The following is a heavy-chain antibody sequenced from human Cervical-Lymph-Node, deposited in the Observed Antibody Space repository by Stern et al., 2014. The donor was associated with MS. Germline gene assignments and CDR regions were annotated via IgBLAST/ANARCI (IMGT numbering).Heavy chain of an antibody. J-gene: IGHJ4*02. CDR2: INPHTGDT. Sequence: QLVQSGAALRKPGASVEVSCEASGYNFIDYYIHWVRQAPGQGLEWVGWINPHTGDTRYAQKFLGRVAMTRDTSINTAYLELNSLTSDDTAFYYCTRGRGTLLYLHWGQGTLITDSS. V-gene: IGHV1-2*02. CDR3: TRGRGTLLYLH. D-gene: IGHD2-15*01. CDR1: GYNFIDYY.